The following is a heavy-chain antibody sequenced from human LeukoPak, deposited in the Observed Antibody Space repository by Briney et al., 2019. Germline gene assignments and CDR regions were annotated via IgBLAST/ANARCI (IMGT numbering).Heavy chain of an antibody. CDR1: GFTFSSYS. D-gene: IGHD3-10*01. Sequence: GGSLRLSCAASGFTFSSYSMNWVRRAPGKGLEWVSSISSSSSYIYYADSVKGRFTISRDNAKNSLYLQMNSLRAEDTAVYYCARGGGSGSYYDYWGQGTLVTVSS. CDR2: ISSSSSYI. J-gene: IGHJ4*02. V-gene: IGHV3-21*01. CDR3: ARGGGSGSYYDY.